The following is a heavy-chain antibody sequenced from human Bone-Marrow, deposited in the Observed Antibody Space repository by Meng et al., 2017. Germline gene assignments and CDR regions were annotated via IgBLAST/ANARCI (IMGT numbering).Heavy chain of an antibody. CDR3: ARDRGIVGATGGGMDV. J-gene: IGHJ6*02. CDR1: GFTFSSYS. V-gene: IGHV3-21*01. Sequence: GESLKISCAASGFTFSSYSMNWVRQAPGKGLEWVSSISSSSSYIYYADSVKGRFTISRDNAKNSLYLQMNSLRAEDTAVYYCARDRGIVGATGGGMDVWGQGTTVTVSS. CDR2: ISSSSSYI. D-gene: IGHD1-26*01.